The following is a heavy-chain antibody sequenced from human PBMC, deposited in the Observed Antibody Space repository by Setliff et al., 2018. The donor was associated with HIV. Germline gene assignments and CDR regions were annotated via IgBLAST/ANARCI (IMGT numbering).Heavy chain of an antibody. J-gene: IGHJ4*02. Sequence: GESLKISCKGSGYSFTSYWIGWVRQVPGKGLEWMGIIYPGDSDTKYSPSFQSQVTISADKSISTAYLQLSSLNASDTAMYYCARHVGYNPLDYWGQGTLVTVSS. V-gene: IGHV5-51*01. CDR3: ARHVGYNPLDY. CDR1: GYSFTSYW. CDR2: IYPGDSDT. D-gene: IGHD5-12*01.